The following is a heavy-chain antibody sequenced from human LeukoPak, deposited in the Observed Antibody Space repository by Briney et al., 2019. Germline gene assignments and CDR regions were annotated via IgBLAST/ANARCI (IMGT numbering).Heavy chain of an antibody. J-gene: IGHJ6*03. CDR1: GFTVSSNY. V-gene: IGHV3-53*01. CDR3: ARDGVVPAAIDGTYYYYYMDV. CDR2: IYSGGST. D-gene: IGHD2-2*01. Sequence: PGGSLRLSCAASGFTVSSNYMSWVRQAPGKGLEWVSVIYSGGSTYYADSVKGRFTISRDNSKNTLYLQMNSLRAEDTAVYYCARDGVVPAAIDGTYYYYYMDVWGKGTTVTVSS.